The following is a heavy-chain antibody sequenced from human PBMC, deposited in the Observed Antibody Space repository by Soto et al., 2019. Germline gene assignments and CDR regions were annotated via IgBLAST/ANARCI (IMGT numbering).Heavy chain of an antibody. CDR1: GFSLSNARMG. CDR3: ARIPSSGWNYYYYGMDV. CDR2: IFSNDEK. D-gene: IGHD6-19*01. Sequence: QVTLKESGPVLVKPTETLTLTCTVSGFSLSNARMGVSWIRQPPGKALEWLAHIFSNDEKSYSTSLKSRLTITKDTAKSQVVLTMTNMDPVDTATYYCARIPSSGWNYYYYGMDVWGQGTTVTVSS. V-gene: IGHV2-26*01. J-gene: IGHJ6*02.